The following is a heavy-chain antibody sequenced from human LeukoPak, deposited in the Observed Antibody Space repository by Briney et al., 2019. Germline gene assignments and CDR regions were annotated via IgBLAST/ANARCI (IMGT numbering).Heavy chain of an antibody. D-gene: IGHD2-2*01. Sequence: GASLKISCTGSGYSFTSYWIGWVRQLPGKGLGWMGIIYPGGSNRRYGPSFQGQVTISADRSISTAYVQWSSLKASDTAMYYCARSPYCTTTNFYGWGDFDYWGQGTLVTVSS. J-gene: IGHJ4*02. CDR2: IYPGGSNR. V-gene: IGHV5-51*01. CDR3: ARSPYCTTTNFYGWGDFDY. CDR1: GYSFTSYW.